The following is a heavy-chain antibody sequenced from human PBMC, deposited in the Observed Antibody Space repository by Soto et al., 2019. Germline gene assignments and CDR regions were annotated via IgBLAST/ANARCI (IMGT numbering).Heavy chain of an antibody. Sequence: PSETLSLTCAVSGGSISSTNYYWGWIRRPPGKGLEWIGAMDYSGSTYYNPSLKSRVTISVDTSKNQFSLELTSVTAADTAVYYCARITHSHTAPARQYFDYWGQGSLVTVSS. CDR3: ARITHSHTAPARQYFDY. CDR2: MDYSGST. CDR1: GGSISSTNYY. D-gene: IGHD5-18*01. J-gene: IGHJ4*02. V-gene: IGHV4-39*01.